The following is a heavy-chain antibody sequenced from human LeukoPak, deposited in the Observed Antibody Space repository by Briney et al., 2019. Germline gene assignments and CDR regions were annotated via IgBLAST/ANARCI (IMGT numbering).Heavy chain of an antibody. J-gene: IGHJ6*03. CDR3: ARDGYSSSWYNWYYYYYMDV. D-gene: IGHD6-13*01. CDR2: ISGSGGST. V-gene: IGHV3-23*01. Sequence: GGSLRLSCAASGFTFSSYAMSWVRQAPGKGLEWVSAISGSGGSTYYADSVKGRFTISRDNSKNTLYLQMNSLRAEDTAVYYCARDGYSSSWYNWYYYYYMDVWGKGTTVTVSS. CDR1: GFTFSSYA.